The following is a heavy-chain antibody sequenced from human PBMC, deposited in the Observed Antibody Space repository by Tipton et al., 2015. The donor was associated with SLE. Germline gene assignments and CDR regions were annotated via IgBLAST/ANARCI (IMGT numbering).Heavy chain of an antibody. CDR2: ISAYNGNT. J-gene: IGHJ4*02. Sequence: QLVQSGAEVKKPGASVKVSCKASGYTFTSYGISWVRQAPGQGLEWMGWISAYNGNTNYAQKLQGRVTMTTDTSTSTAYMELRSLRSDDAPVYYCARPSGYTAMAPYYSYFDYWCQGTLVTVSS. CDR1: GYTFTSYG. V-gene: IGHV1-18*01. D-gene: IGHD5-18*01. CDR3: ARPSGYTAMAPYYSYFDY.